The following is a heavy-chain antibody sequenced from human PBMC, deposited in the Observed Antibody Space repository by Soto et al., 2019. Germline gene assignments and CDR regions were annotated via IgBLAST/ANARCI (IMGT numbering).Heavy chain of an antibody. V-gene: IGHV3-23*01. CDR3: TQGWLDY. CDR2: VSGSGVGI. J-gene: IGHJ4*02. Sequence: EVKVLDSGGGLVQPGGSLRLSCAASGFSISNYVMNWVRQAPGKGLEWVSSVSGSGVGIYADSVKGRFSISRDNSKKTLDLQMNSLRAEDTAVYYCTQGWLDYWGQGTLVTVSS. CDR1: GFSISNYV. D-gene: IGHD6-19*01.